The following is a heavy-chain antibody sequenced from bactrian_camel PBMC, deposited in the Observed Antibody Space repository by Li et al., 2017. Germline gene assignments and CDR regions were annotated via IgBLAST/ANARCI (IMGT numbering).Heavy chain of an antibody. CDR2: IGWDGRT. V-gene: IGHV3S10*01. J-gene: IGHJ4*01. D-gene: IGHD5*01. Sequence: VQLVESGGGLVQPGGSLRLSCVASGFDFSSTYMSWIRKAPGKGLEWLSGIGWDGRTYYSDSVQGRFTISRDNAKNTVYLQMDSLKTEDTAMYYCSHYGRSTSFTPVGQGTQVTVS. CDR1: GFDFSSTY.